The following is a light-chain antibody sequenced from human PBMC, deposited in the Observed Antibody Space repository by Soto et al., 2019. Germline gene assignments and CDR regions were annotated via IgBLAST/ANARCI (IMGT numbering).Light chain of an antibody. Sequence: EIVLTQSPGTLSLSPGEGATLSCRASQSVGSNCLAWYQQKPGQAPRLLIYGVSSRATGIPDRFIGSGSRTDFTLTISRLEPEDFAVYYCQQYVTSPQTFGQGTKVDIK. V-gene: IGKV3-20*01. J-gene: IGKJ1*01. CDR3: QQYVTSPQT. CDR2: GVS. CDR1: QSVGSNC.